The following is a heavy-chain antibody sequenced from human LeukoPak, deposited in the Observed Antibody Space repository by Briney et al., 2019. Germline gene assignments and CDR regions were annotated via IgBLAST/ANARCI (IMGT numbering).Heavy chain of an antibody. V-gene: IGHV3-7*01. Sequence: PGGSPRLSCAASGFTFSSYWMSWVRQAPGKGLEWVANIKQDGSEKYYVDSVKGRFTISRDNSKNTLYLQMSSLRAEDTAVYYCAKDTRPPFYGSGSYYPDYWGQGTLVTVSS. CDR2: IKQDGSEK. J-gene: IGHJ4*02. CDR3: AKDTRPPFYGSGSYYPDY. D-gene: IGHD3-10*01. CDR1: GFTFSSYW.